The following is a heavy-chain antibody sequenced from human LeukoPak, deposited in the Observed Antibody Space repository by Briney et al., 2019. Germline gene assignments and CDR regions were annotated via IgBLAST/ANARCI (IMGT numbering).Heavy chain of an antibody. CDR3: ARWLTVTPFDY. CDR1: GFTFSRYW. CDR2: ISTDGSST. D-gene: IGHD4-17*01. J-gene: IGHJ4*02. V-gene: IGHV3-74*01. Sequence: PGGSLRLSCAASGFTFSRYWIHWVRQAPGKGLVWVSRISTDGSSTSYADSVRGRFTMSRDDAKNTLYLQMNSLRAEDTAVYYCARWLTVTPFDYWGQGTLVTVSS.